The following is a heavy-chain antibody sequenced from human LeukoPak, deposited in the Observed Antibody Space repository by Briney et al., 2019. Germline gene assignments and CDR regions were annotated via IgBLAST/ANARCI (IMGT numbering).Heavy chain of an antibody. J-gene: IGHJ4*02. V-gene: IGHV3-21*01. CDR2: ISSSSNYL. CDR3: ARDRCGTSCYDY. Sequence: PGGSLRLSCAASGFTFSSYSMSWVRQAPGKGLEWVSFISSSSNYLYYADSVKGRFTISRDNAKNSLYLQMNSLRAEDTAVYYCARDRCGTSCYDYWGQGTLVTVSS. D-gene: IGHD2-2*01. CDR1: GFTFSSYS.